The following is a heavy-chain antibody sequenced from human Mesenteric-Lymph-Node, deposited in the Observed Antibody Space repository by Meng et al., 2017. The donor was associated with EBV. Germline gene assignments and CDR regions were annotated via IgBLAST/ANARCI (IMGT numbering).Heavy chain of an antibody. D-gene: IGHD2-15*01. CDR3: ARGRGSRLLFYSSFDS. J-gene: IGHJ4*02. CDR1: GGSFSGYY. V-gene: IGHV4-34*01. Sequence: QGQLQQWGAGLLKPSETLSLTCAVYGGSFSGYYWSWIRQPPGKGLEWIGEINHSGSTNYNPSLKSRVSVSLDTSKNQFSLKLSSVTAADTAVFYCARGRGSRLLFYSSFDSWGQGTLVTVSS. CDR2: INHSGST.